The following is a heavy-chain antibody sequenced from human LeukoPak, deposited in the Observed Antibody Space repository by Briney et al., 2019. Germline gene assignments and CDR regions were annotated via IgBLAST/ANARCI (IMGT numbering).Heavy chain of an antibody. Sequence: PGGSLRLSCAASGFTFGSYGMHWVRHAPGKGLEWVAFIRYDGSNKYYADSVKGRFTISRDNSKNTLYLQMNSLRAEDTAVYYCAKDPDRAFDYWGQGTLVTVSS. V-gene: IGHV3-30*02. CDR1: GFTFGSYG. J-gene: IGHJ4*02. CDR3: AKDPDRAFDY. CDR2: IRYDGSNK.